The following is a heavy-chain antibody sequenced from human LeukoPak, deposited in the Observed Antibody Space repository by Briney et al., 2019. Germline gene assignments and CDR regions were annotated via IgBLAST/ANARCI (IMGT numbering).Heavy chain of an antibody. CDR1: GFSFRSHW. V-gene: IGHV3-7*01. Sequence: GGSLRLSCVGSGFSFRSHWVNWVRQSPGKGLEWVANIKPDGSDKYYGDSARGRFTVSRDNAKNSAFLQMNSLRAEDTAIYYCATISAQTFDIWGQGTLVSVSS. D-gene: IGHD5-24*01. CDR2: IKPDGSDK. J-gene: IGHJ3*02. CDR3: ATISAQTFDI.